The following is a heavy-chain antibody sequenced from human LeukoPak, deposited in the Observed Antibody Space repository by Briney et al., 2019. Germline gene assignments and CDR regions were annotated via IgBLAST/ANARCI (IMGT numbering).Heavy chain of an antibody. D-gene: IGHD3-16*01. CDR1: GFTFSSYG. V-gene: IGHV3-30*02. J-gene: IGHJ4*02. CDR2: IRYDGGNK. CDR3: AKGGHRGDY. Sequence: PGGSLRLSCAASGFTFSSYGMHWVRQAPGKGLEWVAFIRYDGGNKYYADSVKGRFTISRDNSKNTLYLQMNSLRAEDTAVYYCAKGGHRGDYWGQGTLVTVSS.